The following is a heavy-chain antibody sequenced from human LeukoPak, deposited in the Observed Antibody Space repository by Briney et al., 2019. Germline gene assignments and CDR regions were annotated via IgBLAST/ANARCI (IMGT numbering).Heavy chain of an antibody. V-gene: IGHV1-18*01. CDR3: ARERFGSGSYSFDY. J-gene: IGHJ4*02. CDR1: GYTFTSYG. CDR2: ISAYNGNT. Sequence: ASVKVSCKASGYTFTSYGISWVRQAPGQGLEWMGWISAYNGNTTYAQKLQGRVTMTTDTSTSTAYMELRSLRSDDTAVYYCARERFGSGSYSFDYWGQGTLVTVSS. D-gene: IGHD3-10*01.